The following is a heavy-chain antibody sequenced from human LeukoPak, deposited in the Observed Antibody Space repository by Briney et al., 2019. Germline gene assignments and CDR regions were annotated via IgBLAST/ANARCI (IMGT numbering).Heavy chain of an antibody. CDR1: GFTFSSYA. J-gene: IGHJ4*02. V-gene: IGHV3-23*01. Sequence: GGSLRLSCAASGFTFSSYAMHWVRQAPGKGLEWVSAISGSGGSTYYADSVKGRFTISRDNSKNTLYLQMNSLRAEDTAVYYCAKTSSGWYGVYFDYWGQGTLVTVSS. CDR3: AKTSSGWYGVYFDY. CDR2: ISGSGGST. D-gene: IGHD6-19*01.